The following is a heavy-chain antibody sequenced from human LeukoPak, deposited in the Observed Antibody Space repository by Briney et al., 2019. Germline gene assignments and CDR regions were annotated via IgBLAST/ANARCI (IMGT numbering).Heavy chain of an antibody. CDR3: ARAGKELANYYYYGMDV. CDR1: GFTVSSNY. V-gene: IGHV3-53*01. J-gene: IGHJ6*02. CDR2: IYSGGST. Sequence: PGGSLRLSCAASGFTVSSNYMSWVRQAPGKGLEWVSVIYSGGSTYYADSVKGRFTISRDNSKNTLYLQMNSLRAEDTAVYHCARAGKELANYYYYGMDVWGQGTTVTVSS. D-gene: IGHD1-26*01.